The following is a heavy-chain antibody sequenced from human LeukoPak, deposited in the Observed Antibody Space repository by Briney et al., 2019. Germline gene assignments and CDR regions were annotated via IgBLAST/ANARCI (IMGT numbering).Heavy chain of an antibody. CDR1: GGSISSGGYY. D-gene: IGHD2-2*02. V-gene: IGHV4-31*03. J-gene: IGHJ5*02. Sequence: SETLSLTCTVSGGSISSGGYYWSWIRQHPGKGLEWFGYIYYSGSTYYNPSLKSRVTISVDTSKNQFSLKLSSVTAADTAVYYCARGLEAIVVVPAAIGWFDPWGQGTLVTVSS. CDR2: IYYSGST. CDR3: ARGLEAIVVVPAAIGWFDP.